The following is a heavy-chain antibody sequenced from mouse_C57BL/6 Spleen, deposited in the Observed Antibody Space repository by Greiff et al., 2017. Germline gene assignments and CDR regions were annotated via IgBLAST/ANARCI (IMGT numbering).Heavy chain of an antibody. V-gene: IGHV1-61*01. D-gene: IGHD1-1*01. CDR1: GYTFTSYW. CDR2: IYPSDSET. J-gene: IGHJ1*01. CDR3: ARDSTVEATGDIDV. Sequence: QVQLQQPGAELVRPGSSVKLSCKASGYTFTSYWMDWVKQRPGQGLEWIGNIYPSDSETHYNQKFKDKATLTVDKSSSTAYMQLSSLTSEDSAVYFSARDSTVEATGDIDVWGAGSTVTASS.